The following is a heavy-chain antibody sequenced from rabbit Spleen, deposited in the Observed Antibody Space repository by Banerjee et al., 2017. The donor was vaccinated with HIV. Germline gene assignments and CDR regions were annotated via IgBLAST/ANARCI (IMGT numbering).Heavy chain of an antibody. Sequence: QSLEESGGDLVKPGASLTLTCTASGFDFTDYYISWVRQAPGKGLEWIGIIYAVKGSTDYATWVNGRFTISSDNAQTTVDLQMHSLTAADTATYFCARNYVNVFDPWGPGTLVTVS. J-gene: IGHJ2*01. V-gene: IGHV1S7*01. CDR3: ARNYVNVFDP. CDR2: IYAVKGST. CDR1: GFDFTDYY. D-gene: IGHD1-1*01.